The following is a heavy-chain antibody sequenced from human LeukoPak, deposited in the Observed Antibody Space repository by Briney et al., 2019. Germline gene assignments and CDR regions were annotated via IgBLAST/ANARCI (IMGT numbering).Heavy chain of an antibody. J-gene: IGHJ4*02. CDR3: ARLVRNYFDY. CDR1: GGPFSGYY. D-gene: IGHD4-23*01. Sequence: SETLSLTCGVSGGPFSGYYWTWIPQPPGKGLEWIGEINHSGSANYNPSLKSRVTISLDTSKNQFSLKLSSVTAADTAVYYCARLVRNYFDYWGQGTLVTVSS. CDR2: INHSGSA. V-gene: IGHV4-34*01.